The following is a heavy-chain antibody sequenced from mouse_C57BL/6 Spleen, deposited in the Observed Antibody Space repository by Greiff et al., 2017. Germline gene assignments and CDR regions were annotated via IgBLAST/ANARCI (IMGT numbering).Heavy chain of an antibody. D-gene: IGHD1-1*02. CDR3: ARLWDY. CDR1: GYAFSSSW. J-gene: IGHJ2*01. CDR2: IYPGDGDT. V-gene: IGHV1-82*01. Sequence: QVQLQQSGPELVKPGASVKISCKASGYAFSSSWMNWVKQRPGKGLEWIGRIYPGDGDTNSNGKFKGKATLTADKPSSTAYMQLSSLTSEDSAVYFCARLWDYWGQGTTLTVSS.